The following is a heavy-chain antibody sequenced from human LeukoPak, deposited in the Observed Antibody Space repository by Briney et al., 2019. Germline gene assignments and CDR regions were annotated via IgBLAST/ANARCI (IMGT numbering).Heavy chain of an antibody. CDR3: ARDRLSYFDSSDYWDFDS. CDR1: GYTFTCYY. D-gene: IGHD3-22*01. V-gene: IGHV1-2*02. CDR2: INPNSGIT. Sequence: ASVKVSCKASGYTFTCYYMHWVRQAPGQGLEWMGWINPNSGITNFAQKFQDRVSMTRDTSISTFHMELSRLTSDDTAVYYCARDRLSYFDSSDYWDFDSWGQGTLVTVSS. J-gene: IGHJ4*02.